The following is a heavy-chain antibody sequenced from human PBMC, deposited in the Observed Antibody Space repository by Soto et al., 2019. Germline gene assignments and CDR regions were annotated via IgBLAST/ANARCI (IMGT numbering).Heavy chain of an antibody. V-gene: IGHV3-33*01. CDR3: ARDQFKYYYDSSGYPVPYGMDV. CDR1: GFTFSSYG. Sequence: PGGSLRLSCAASGFTFSSYGMHWVRQAPGKGLEWVAVIWYDGSNKYYADSVKGRFTISRDNSKNTLYLQMNSLRAEDTAVYYCARDQFKYYYDSSGYPVPYGMDVWGQGTTVTVSS. J-gene: IGHJ6*02. D-gene: IGHD3-22*01. CDR2: IWYDGSNK.